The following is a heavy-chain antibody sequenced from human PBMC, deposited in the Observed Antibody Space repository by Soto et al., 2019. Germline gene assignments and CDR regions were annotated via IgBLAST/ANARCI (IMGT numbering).Heavy chain of an antibody. V-gene: IGHV1-2*02. CDR3: ARDFVQLWPLGYYGMDV. J-gene: IGHJ6*02. D-gene: IGHD5-18*01. CDR2: INPNSGGT. Sequence: GASVKVSCKASGYTFTGYYMHWVRQAPGQGLEWMGWINPNSGGTNYAQKFQGRVTMTRDTSISTAYMELSRLRSGDTAVYYCARDFVQLWPLGYYGMDVWGQGTTVTVSS. CDR1: GYTFTGYY.